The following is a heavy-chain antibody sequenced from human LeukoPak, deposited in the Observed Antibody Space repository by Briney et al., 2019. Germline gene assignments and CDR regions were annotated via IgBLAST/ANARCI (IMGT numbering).Heavy chain of an antibody. Sequence: PGGSLRLSCAASGFTFSSYSMNWVRQAPGKGLEWVSSISSSSSYIYYADSVKGRFTISRDNAKNSLCLQMNSLRAEDTAVYYCARASGSYYYYYYGMDVWGQGTTVTVSS. J-gene: IGHJ6*02. CDR3: ARASGSYYYYYYGMDV. D-gene: IGHD1-26*01. CDR1: GFTFSSYS. CDR2: ISSSSSYI. V-gene: IGHV3-21*01.